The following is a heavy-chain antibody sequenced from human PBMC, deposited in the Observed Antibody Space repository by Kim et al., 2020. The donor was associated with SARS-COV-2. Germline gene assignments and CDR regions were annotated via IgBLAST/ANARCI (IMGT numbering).Heavy chain of an antibody. D-gene: IGHD6-19*01. CDR1: GYSFTSYW. Sequence: GESLKISCKGSGYSFTSYWIGWVRQMPGKGLEWMGIIYPGDSDTRYSPSFQGQVTISADKSISTAYLQWSSLKASDTAMYYCARCGLGIAVAGSSPNYYYYGMDVWGQGTTVTVSS. J-gene: IGHJ6*02. CDR3: ARCGLGIAVAGSSPNYYYYGMDV. V-gene: IGHV5-51*01. CDR2: IYPGDSDT.